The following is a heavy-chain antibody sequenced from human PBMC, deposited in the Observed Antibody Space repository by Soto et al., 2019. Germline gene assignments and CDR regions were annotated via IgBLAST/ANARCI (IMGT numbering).Heavy chain of an antibody. D-gene: IGHD3-22*01. V-gene: IGHV3-74*01. Sequence: EVQLVESGGGLVQPGGSLRLSCAASGFTFSSYWMHWVRQAPGMGLVWVSRSNGDGSSTTYADSVKGRFTISRDNAKNTLYLQMNSLRPEDTAVYYCARVIAYYGMDVWGQGTTVTVSS. J-gene: IGHJ6*02. CDR2: SNGDGSST. CDR3: ARVIAYYGMDV. CDR1: GFTFSSYW.